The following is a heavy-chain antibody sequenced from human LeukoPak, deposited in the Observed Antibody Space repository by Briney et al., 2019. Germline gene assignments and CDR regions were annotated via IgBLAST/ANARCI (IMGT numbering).Heavy chain of an antibody. V-gene: IGHV3-23*01. D-gene: IGHD3-22*01. CDR3: AKEQGHYDSSGYLPY. CDR2: ISGSGGST. Sequence: PGGSLRLSCVASGFTFSSYAMSWVRQAPGKGLEWVSAISGSGGSTYYADSGKGRFTISRDNSKNTLYLQMNSLRAEDTAVYYCAKEQGHYDSSGYLPYWGQGTLVTVSS. CDR1: GFTFSSYA. J-gene: IGHJ4*02.